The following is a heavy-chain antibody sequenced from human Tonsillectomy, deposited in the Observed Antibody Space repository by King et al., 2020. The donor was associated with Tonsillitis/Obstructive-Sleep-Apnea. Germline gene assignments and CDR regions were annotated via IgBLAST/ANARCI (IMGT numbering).Heavy chain of an antibody. V-gene: IGHV3-11*01. CDR1: GFTFSDFY. J-gene: IGHJ6*03. CDR2: IGSSGSTI. D-gene: IGHD6-13*01. CDR3: AGGYSNSWSSRYYYYMDV. Sequence: VQLVESGGGLVRPGGSLRLSCAASGFTFSDFYMSWIRQAPGKGLEWVSYIGSSGSTIYYADSVKGRFTISRDNAKNSLYLQMNSLRAEDTAVYYCAGGYSNSWSSRYYYYMDVWGKGTTVTVSS.